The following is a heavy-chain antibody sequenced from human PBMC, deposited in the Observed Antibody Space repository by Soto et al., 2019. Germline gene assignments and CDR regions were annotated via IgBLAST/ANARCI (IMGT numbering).Heavy chain of an antibody. J-gene: IGHJ6*02. CDR2: FYDSGST. CDR3: AASATPATNYYYAMDV. Sequence: ETLSLIFSVYGGSVSSGSFYWSCIRLPPGKGLEWIGYFYDSGSTNYNPSLRSRVTMSVDTSKNQFSLTLSSVTAADTAVYYCAASATPATNYYYAMDVWGQGTTVTVYS. CDR1: GGSVSSGSFY. D-gene: IGHD5-12*01. V-gene: IGHV4-61*01.